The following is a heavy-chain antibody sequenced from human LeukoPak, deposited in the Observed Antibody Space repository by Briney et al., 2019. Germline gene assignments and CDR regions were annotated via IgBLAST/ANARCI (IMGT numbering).Heavy chain of an antibody. D-gene: IGHD1-26*01. V-gene: IGHV4-4*07. CDR2: IYTSGST. CDR3: ARDVHSGSSIYNWFDP. Sequence: SEPLSLTCTLSGGSISSYYWSWMRQPAGKALEWIGRIYTSGSTNYNPSLKSRVTISVDKSKNQFSLKLSSVTAADTAVYYCARDVHSGSSIYNWFDPWGQGTLVTVSS. J-gene: IGHJ5*02. CDR1: GGSISSYY.